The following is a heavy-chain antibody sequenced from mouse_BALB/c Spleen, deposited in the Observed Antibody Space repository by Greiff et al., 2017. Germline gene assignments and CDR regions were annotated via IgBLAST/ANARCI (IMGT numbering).Heavy chain of an antibody. Sequence: EVKLLESGPELGKPGASVKISCKASGYSFTGYNMYWVKQSHRKSLEWIGYIDPYNGGTSYNQKSKGKATLTVDKSSSTAYMHLNSLTSEDSAIYYCARGGISHYFDYWGQGTTLTVSS. CDR1: GYSFTGYN. CDR3: ARGGISHYFDY. J-gene: IGHJ2*01. CDR2: IDPYNGGT. V-gene: IGHV1S135*01. D-gene: IGHD1-1*02.